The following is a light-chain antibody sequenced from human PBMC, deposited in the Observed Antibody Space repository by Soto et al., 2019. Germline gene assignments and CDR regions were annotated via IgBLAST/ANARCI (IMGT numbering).Light chain of an antibody. J-gene: IGKJ2*01. CDR3: QQYNNWPPVYT. V-gene: IGKV3-15*01. CDR1: QSVSSN. CDR2: GAS. Sequence: EIVMTQSPATLSVSPGERATLSCRASQSVSSNLAWYQQKPSLAPRLLIYGASTRAAGIPARFSGSGSGTEFTLTISSLQSEDFAVYYCQQYNNWPPVYTFGQGTKLEI.